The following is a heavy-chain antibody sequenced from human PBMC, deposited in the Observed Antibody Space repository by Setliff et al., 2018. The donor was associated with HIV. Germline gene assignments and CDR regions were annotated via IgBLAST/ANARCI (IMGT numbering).Heavy chain of an antibody. D-gene: IGHD3-9*01. Sequence: ASVKVSCKASGYTFTNYAMHWVRQAPGQRLEWMGWINAGNGHTKYSQKFQGRVTITRDTSASTAYMELSSLRSEETAVYYCARSGLVYDDVLTGPPTDYWGQGTLVTVSS. J-gene: IGHJ4*02. CDR1: GYTFTNYA. CDR3: ARSGLVYDDVLTGPPTDY. CDR2: INAGNGHT. V-gene: IGHV1-3*01.